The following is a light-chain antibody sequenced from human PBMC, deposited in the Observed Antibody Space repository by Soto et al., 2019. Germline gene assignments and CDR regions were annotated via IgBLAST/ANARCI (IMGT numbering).Light chain of an antibody. CDR1: QSVSSSD. J-gene: IGKJ1*01. CDR3: QQFGSSPLT. Sequence: EIVLTQSPGTLSLSPGERATLSCRASQSVSSSDLAWYQQKPGQPPRILRYGASSWATGIPDRFSGSGSGTDFTLTISRLEPEDFAVYYCQQFGSSPLTFGQGTKVELK. V-gene: IGKV3-20*01. CDR2: GAS.